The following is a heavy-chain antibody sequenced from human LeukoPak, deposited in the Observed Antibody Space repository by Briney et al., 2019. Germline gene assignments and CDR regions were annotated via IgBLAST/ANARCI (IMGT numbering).Heavy chain of an antibody. CDR1: GYTFTMNY. J-gene: IGHJ4*02. Sequence: ASVTLSCKSSGYTFTMNYMHWVRQAPGQGLEWMGVIHPSGSSTNYAQKFQGRVTMTKDTSTSTVYIEVNSLRSEDTAVYYCARMDMDPAMVTNYLDHWGQGTLVTVAS. D-gene: IGHD5-18*01. CDR2: IHPSGSST. CDR3: ARMDMDPAMVTNYLDH. V-gene: IGHV1-46*01.